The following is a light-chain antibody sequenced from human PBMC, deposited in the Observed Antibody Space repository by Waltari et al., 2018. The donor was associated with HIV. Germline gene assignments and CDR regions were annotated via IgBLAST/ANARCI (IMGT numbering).Light chain of an antibody. CDR3: CAYAGSTTYVS. CDR2: EVS. CDR1: SSAVGGYNL. J-gene: IGLJ2*01. V-gene: IGLV2-23*02. Sequence: QSALTQPASVSGSPGQSITISCTGTSSAVGGYNLVPWYQQHPGKAPKLMIYEVSKRPSGVSNRFSCSKSGNTASLTISGLQAEDEADYYCCAYAGSTTYVSFGGGTKLTVL.